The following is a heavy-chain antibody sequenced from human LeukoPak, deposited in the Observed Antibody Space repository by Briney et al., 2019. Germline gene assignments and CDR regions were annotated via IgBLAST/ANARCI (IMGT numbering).Heavy chain of an antibody. CDR2: IRSSSTTI. CDR3: ARAKCNGFDI. J-gene: IGHJ3*02. V-gene: IGHV3-48*01. Sequence: PGESLRLSCAASGFTFSNYSMNWVRQAPGKGLEWVSYIRSSSTTIYYADSVKGRFTTARDNAKNSMYLQMNSLRAEDTAVYYCARAKCNGFDIWGQGTMVTVSS. CDR1: GFTFSNYS.